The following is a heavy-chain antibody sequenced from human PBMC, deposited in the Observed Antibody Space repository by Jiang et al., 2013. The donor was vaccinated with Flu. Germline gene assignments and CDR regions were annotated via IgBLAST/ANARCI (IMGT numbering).Heavy chain of an antibody. Sequence: GPGLVRPSQTLTLACSVSGGSITTGNYYWGWIRQPAGKGLEWIGHIYTSGSTMYNPSLKSRVTISGDTSKNQISLKVTSVTAADTAVYFCARESVTHWRVLGLDVSDIWGHGTMVTVSS. J-gene: IGHJ3*02. CDR3: ARESVTHWRVLGLDVSDI. CDR1: GGSITTGNYY. V-gene: IGHV4-61*02. D-gene: IGHD3-16*01. CDR2: IYTSGST.